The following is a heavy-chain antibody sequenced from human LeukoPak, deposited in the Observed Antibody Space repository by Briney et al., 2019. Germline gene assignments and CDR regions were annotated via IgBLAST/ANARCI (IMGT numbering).Heavy chain of an antibody. CDR3: VRDFEWSFDT. J-gene: IGHJ4*02. Sequence: GGSLRLSCAASGFTFSSCGMSWVRQAPGKGLEWVSTISASGYNTYYADSMQGRVTISRDNSKNTLYLQMNSLRPEDTALYYCVRDFEWSFDTWDQGTLVTVSS. D-gene: IGHD3-3*01. V-gene: IGHV3-23*01. CDR1: GFTFSSCG. CDR2: ISASGYNT.